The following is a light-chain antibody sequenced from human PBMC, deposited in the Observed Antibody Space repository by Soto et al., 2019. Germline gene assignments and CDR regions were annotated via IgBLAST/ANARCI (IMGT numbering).Light chain of an antibody. CDR1: QSVSSSY. CDR2: GAS. Sequence: EIVLTQSPGTLSLSPGERATLSCRASQSVSSSYLAGYQQKPGQAPSHLIYGASSRATGIPDRFSGGGSGADFTLTISKLQPEDVAVYYCQQYGSSPITFGQGTRLESK. CDR3: QQYGSSPIT. J-gene: IGKJ5*01. V-gene: IGKV3-20*01.